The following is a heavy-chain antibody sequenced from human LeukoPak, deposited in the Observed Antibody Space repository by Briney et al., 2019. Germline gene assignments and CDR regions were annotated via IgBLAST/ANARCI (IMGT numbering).Heavy chain of an antibody. CDR3: ASLRFLEWLPSYFDY. D-gene: IGHD3-3*01. Sequence: SETLSLTCTVSGGSISSYYWSWIRQPPGKGLEWIGYIYYSGSTNYNPSLKSRVTISVDTSKNQFPLKLSSVTAADTAVYYCASLRFLEWLPSYFDYWGQGTLVTVSS. CDR1: GGSISSYY. CDR2: IYYSGST. J-gene: IGHJ4*02. V-gene: IGHV4-59*01.